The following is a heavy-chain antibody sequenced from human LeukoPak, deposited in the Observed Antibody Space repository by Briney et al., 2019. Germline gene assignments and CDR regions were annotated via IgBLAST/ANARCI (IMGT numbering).Heavy chain of an antibody. Sequence: PGRSLRLSCTASGFTFDDYAMHWVRQAPGKGLEWVSSISVGSRYIFYADSVKGRFTISRDNAKNSLYLQMNSLRAEDTAVYYCARDVGPTWINGAYFDYWGQGTLVTVSS. CDR3: ARDVGPTWINGAYFDY. V-gene: IGHV3-21*01. CDR1: GFTFDDYA. CDR2: ISVGSRYI. J-gene: IGHJ4*02. D-gene: IGHD5-12*01.